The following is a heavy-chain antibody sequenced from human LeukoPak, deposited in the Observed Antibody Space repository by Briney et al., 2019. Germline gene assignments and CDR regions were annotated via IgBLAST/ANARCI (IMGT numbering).Heavy chain of an antibody. V-gene: IGHV1-2*06. J-gene: IGHJ3*02. CDR3: ASPHYYDSSGYFDI. CDR1: GYTFTGYY. D-gene: IGHD3-22*01. CDR2: INPNSGGT. Sequence: ASVKDSCKASGYTFTGYYMHWVRQAPGQGLEWMGRINPNSGGTNYAQKFQGRVTMTRDTSISTAYMELSRLRSDDTAVYYCASPHYYDSSGYFDIWGQGTMVTVSS.